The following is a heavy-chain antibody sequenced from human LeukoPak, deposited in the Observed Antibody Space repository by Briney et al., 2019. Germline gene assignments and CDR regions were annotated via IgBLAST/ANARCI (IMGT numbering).Heavy chain of an antibody. Sequence: GGSLRLSCAASGFTFSSYSMSWVRQAPGKGLEWVSSISSSSSYIYYADSVKGRFTISRDNAKNSLYLQMNSLRAEDTAVYYCARVSIAAAQGAFDIWGQGTMVTVSS. V-gene: IGHV3-21*01. J-gene: IGHJ3*02. D-gene: IGHD6-13*01. CDR3: ARVSIAAAQGAFDI. CDR2: ISSSSSYI. CDR1: GFTFSSYS.